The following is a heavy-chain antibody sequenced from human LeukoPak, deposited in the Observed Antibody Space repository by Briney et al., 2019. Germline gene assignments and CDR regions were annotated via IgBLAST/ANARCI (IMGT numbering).Heavy chain of an antibody. CDR2: ISISGST. V-gene: IGHV4-61*02. D-gene: IGHD3-22*01. CDR3: ARFGSVYYQFDY. J-gene: IGHJ4*02. CDR1: GGSISSGSYY. Sequence: PSETLSLTCTVSGGSISSGSYYGSWIRQPAGKGLEWIGRISISGSTNNHPSLKNPPTISVGTTKNQFSLKPRSVTPAKTDRYFCARFGSVYYQFDYGGRGTLVTVS.